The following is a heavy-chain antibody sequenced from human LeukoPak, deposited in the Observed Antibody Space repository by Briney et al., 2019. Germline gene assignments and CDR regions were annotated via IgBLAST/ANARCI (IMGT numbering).Heavy chain of an antibody. V-gene: IGHV4-34*01. CDR3: ARGNLRFFDY. CDR2: INHSGST. J-gene: IGHJ4*02. D-gene: IGHD3-3*01. CDR1: GGSFSGHY. Sequence: PSETLSLTCAVYGGSFSGHYWSWIRQPPGKGLEWIGEINHSGSTNYNPSLKSRVTISVDTSKNQFSLKLSSVTAADTAVYYCARGNLRFFDYWGQGTLVTVSS.